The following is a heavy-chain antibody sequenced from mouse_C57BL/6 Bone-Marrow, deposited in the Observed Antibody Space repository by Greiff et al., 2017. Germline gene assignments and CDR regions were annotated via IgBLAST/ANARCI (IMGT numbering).Heavy chain of an antibody. CDR2: IHPNSGST. V-gene: IGHV1-64*01. CDR1: GYTFTSYW. CDR3: ARSGGWLLRCAY. D-gene: IGHD2-3*01. J-gene: IGHJ3*01. Sequence: QVQLQQPGAELVKPGASVKLSCKASGYTFTSYWMHWVKQRPGQGLEWIGMIHPNSGSTNYNEKFKSKATLTVDKSSSTAYMQLSSLTSEDSAVYYCARSGGWLLRCAYWGQGTLVTVSA.